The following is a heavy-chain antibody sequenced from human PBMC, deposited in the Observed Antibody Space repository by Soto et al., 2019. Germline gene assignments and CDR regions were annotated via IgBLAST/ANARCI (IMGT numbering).Heavy chain of an antibody. J-gene: IGHJ4*02. V-gene: IGHV3-30*18. Sequence: QVQLVESGGGVAQPGRSLRLSCAASGFTFSSYGLHWVRQAPGKGLEWVALISYDGSNKYYADSVKGRFTFSRDNSKNRLYLQMNSLRAEDTAVYYCAKMVEMITVAAPLDYWGQGTLVTVSS. CDR2: ISYDGSNK. CDR1: GFTFSSYG. D-gene: IGHD6-19*01. CDR3: AKMVEMITVAAPLDY.